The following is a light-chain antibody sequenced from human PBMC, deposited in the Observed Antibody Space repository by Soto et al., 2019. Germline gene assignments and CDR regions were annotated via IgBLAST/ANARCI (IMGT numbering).Light chain of an antibody. V-gene: IGKV3-11*01. CDR1: QSVSRF. Sequence: EIMLTQSPGTLSLTPGESATLSCRASQSVSRFLAWYQQKPGQAPRLLISDASTRATGVPARFIGSGSGTDFTLTISSLEPEDFGVYYCQQRTNWRLTFGGGTKVDI. CDR2: DAS. CDR3: QQRTNWRLT. J-gene: IGKJ4*01.